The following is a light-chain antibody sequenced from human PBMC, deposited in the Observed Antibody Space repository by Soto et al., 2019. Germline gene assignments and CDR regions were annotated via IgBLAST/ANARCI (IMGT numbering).Light chain of an antibody. J-gene: IGKJ5*01. Sequence: EIVMTQSPATLSVSPGESATLSCRASQNINSDLAGYVQKPGQAPRRVIYGASTWGTDVPPRFTGSGSGTAFDHTISGRQCDDFAVEYCQQYNSWPITFGQGTRL. CDR2: GAS. CDR1: QNINSD. V-gene: IGKV3D-15*01. CDR3: QQYNSWPIT.